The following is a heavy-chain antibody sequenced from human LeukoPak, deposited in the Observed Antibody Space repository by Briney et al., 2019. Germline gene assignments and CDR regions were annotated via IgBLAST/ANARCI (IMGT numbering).Heavy chain of an antibody. CDR1: GFTFSSYA. D-gene: IGHD2-21*01. CDR3: ARDRVGIPSYYYYGMDV. V-gene: IGHV3-30-3*01. J-gene: IGHJ6*02. Sequence: GRSLRLSCAASGFTFSSYAMHWVRQAPGKGLEWVAVISYDGSNKYYADSVKGRFTISRDNSKNTLYLQMNSLRAEDTAVYYCARDRVGIPSYYYYGMDVWGQGTTVTVSS. CDR2: ISYDGSNK.